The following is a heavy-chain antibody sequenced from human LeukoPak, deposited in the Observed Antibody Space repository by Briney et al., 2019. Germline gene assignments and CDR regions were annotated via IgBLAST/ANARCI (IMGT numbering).Heavy chain of an antibody. CDR1: GGSFSGYY. D-gene: IGHD3-10*01. J-gene: IGHJ4*02. CDR3: ARGKKYYYGSGSYNHFDY. V-gene: IGHV4-34*01. Sequence: SETLSLTWAVYGGSFSGYYWSWIRQPPGKGLEWIGEINHSGSTNYNPSLKSRVTISEDTSKNQFSLKLSSVTAADTAVYYCARGKKYYYGSGSYNHFDYWGQGTLVTVSS. CDR2: INHSGST.